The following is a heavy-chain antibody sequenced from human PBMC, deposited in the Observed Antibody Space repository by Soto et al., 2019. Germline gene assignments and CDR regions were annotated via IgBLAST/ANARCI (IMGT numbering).Heavy chain of an antibody. J-gene: IGHJ6*02. CDR1: GDSVYSNSAA. V-gene: IGHV6-1*01. CDR2: TYYRSKWYN. D-gene: IGHD1-7*01. Sequence: SQTLSLNCAISGDSVYSNSAAWNWIRHSPSRGLEWLGRTYYRSKWYNDYAVSVKSRITINPDTSKNQFSLQLNSVTPEDTAVYYCARGLGELHMYYYGMDVWGQGTTVTVS. CDR3: ARGLGELHMYYYGMDV.